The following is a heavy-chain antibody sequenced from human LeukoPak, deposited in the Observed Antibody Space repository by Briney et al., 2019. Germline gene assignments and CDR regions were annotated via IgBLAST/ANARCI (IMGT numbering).Heavy chain of an antibody. Sequence: GGSLRLSCAASGFTVSSNYMSWVRQAPGKGLEWVSVIYSGGSTYYADSVKGRFIISRDNSKNTLYLQMNSLRAEDTAVYYCATFLWFGYFDYWGQGTLFTVSS. CDR2: IYSGGST. CDR1: GFTVSSNY. V-gene: IGHV3-53*01. CDR3: ATFLWFGYFDY. J-gene: IGHJ4*02. D-gene: IGHD3-10*01.